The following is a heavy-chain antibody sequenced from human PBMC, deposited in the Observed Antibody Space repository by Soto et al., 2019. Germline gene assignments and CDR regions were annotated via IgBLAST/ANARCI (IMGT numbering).Heavy chain of an antibody. CDR3: GIARYDSTYSYYGMDV. Sequence: QVQLVQSGAEVKKPGSSVKVSCKASGATFSSYTISWVRQAPGQGLEWMGRIIPVLAITDYARRLQGRVTITADKSTSTVYMELGSLRSEDTAMYYCGIARYDSTYSYYGMDVWGQGTTVTVSS. CDR2: IIPVLAIT. J-gene: IGHJ6*02. CDR1: GATFSSYT. V-gene: IGHV1-69*02. D-gene: IGHD3-22*01.